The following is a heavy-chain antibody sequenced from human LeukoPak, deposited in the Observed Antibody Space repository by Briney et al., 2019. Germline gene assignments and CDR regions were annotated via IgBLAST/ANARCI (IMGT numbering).Heavy chain of an antibody. CDR1: GYTLTSYY. J-gene: IGHJ6*02. V-gene: IGHV1-46*01. CDR2: INPSGGST. CDR3: AREWVSGYYYGMDV. D-gene: IGHD1-26*01. Sequence: GAPVKVSCKVSGYTLTSYYMHWVRQAPGQGLEWMGIINPSGGSTSSAQKFQGRVTMTRDTSTSTVYMELSSLRSEDTAVYYCAREWVSGYYYGMDVWGQGTTVTVSS.